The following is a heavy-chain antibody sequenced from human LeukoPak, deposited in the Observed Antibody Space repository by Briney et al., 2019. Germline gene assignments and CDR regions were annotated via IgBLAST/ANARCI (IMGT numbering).Heavy chain of an antibody. CDR3: ARAVAGTFGY. J-gene: IGHJ4*02. CDR1: GGSISNYY. CDR2: IYYSGST. D-gene: IGHD6-19*01. V-gene: IGHV4-59*01. Sequence: SETLSLTCTVSGGSISNYYWSWIRQPPGKGLEWIGYIYYSGSTNYNPSLKSRVTISVDTSKNQFSLKLSSVTAADTAVYYCARAVAGTFGYWGQGTLVTVSS.